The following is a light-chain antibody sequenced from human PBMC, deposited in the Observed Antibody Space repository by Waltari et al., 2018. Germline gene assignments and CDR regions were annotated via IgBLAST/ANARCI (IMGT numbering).Light chain of an antibody. CDR3: QQYYNAPLT. Sequence: DIVMTQSPDSLAVSLGERATINCKPNQSILYRSSNRNALAWYQQKPGQPPKLLFFWAATRESGAPDRFSVSGSGTDFTLTISSLQAEDVAVYYCQQYYNAPLTFGGGTKVEIK. CDR1: QSILYRSSNRNA. J-gene: IGKJ4*01. CDR2: WAA. V-gene: IGKV4-1*01.